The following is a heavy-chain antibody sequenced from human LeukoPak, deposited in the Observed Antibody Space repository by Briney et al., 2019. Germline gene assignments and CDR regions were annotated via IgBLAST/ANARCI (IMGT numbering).Heavy chain of an antibody. CDR2: IYYSGST. CDR1: GGSISSGDYY. CDR3: ARVDTAMAPIDY. J-gene: IGHJ4*02. Sequence: SETLSLTCTVSGGSISSGDYYWSWIRQPPGKGLEWIGYIYYSGSTYYNPSLKSRVTISVDTSKNQFSLKLSSVTAADTAVYYCARVDTAMAPIDYWGQGTLVTVSS. D-gene: IGHD5-18*01. V-gene: IGHV4-30-4*02.